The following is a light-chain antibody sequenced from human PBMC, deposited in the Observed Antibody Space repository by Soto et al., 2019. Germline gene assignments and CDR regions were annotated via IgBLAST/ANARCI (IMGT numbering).Light chain of an antibody. V-gene: IGKV3-11*01. J-gene: IGKJ1*01. CDR3: QQRSNWPRT. Sequence: IVLTQSPATLSSSPGERATLSCRASQSVSSYLAWYQQKPGQAPRLLIYDASDRATGIPARFSGSGSGTDFTLTISRLEPEDFAVYYWQQRSNWPRTFGQGTKVEIK. CDR2: DAS. CDR1: QSVSSY.